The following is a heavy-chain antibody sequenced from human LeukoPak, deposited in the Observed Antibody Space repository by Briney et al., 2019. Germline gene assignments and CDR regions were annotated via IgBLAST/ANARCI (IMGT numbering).Heavy chain of an antibody. D-gene: IGHD3-22*01. V-gene: IGHV4-61*02. CDR2: IYTSGST. CDR1: GGSISSGSYY. CDR3: ARGSYDSTLPRAFDI. J-gene: IGHJ3*02. Sequence: SQTLSLTCTVSGGSISSGSYYWSWIRQPAGKGLEWIGRIYTSGSTNYTPSLKSRVAISVDTSKNQFSLKLSSVTAADTAVYYCARGSYDSTLPRAFDIWGQGTMVTVSS.